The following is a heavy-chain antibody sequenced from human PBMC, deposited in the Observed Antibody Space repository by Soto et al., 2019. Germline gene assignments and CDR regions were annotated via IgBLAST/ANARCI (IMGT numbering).Heavy chain of an antibody. D-gene: IGHD3-22*01. Sequence: QVQLQESGPGLVKPSETLSLTCTVSGGSISSYYWSWIRQPPGKGLEWIGDIYYSGSTNYNPSLKSRVTISVDTSKNQFSLKLSSVTAADTAVYYCARDRGYYDSSGYYYGGHDYWGQGTLVTVSS. V-gene: IGHV4-59*01. CDR2: IYYSGST. CDR3: ARDRGYYDSSGYYYGGHDY. CDR1: GGSISSYY. J-gene: IGHJ4*02.